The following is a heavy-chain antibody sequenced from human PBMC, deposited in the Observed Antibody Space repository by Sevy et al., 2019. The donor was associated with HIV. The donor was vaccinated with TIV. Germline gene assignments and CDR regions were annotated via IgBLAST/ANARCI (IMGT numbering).Heavy chain of an antibody. CDR3: ATRRGHLSFDY. CDR1: GGSFSGYY. J-gene: IGHJ4*02. Sequence: SDTLSLTCVVYGGSFSGYYWSWIRQPPGKGLEWIGEINHSGSTNYNPSLKSRVTISADTSKNQFSLKLSSVTAVDTAVYYCATRRGHLSFDYWGQGTLVTVSS. V-gene: IGHV4-34*01. CDR2: INHSGST.